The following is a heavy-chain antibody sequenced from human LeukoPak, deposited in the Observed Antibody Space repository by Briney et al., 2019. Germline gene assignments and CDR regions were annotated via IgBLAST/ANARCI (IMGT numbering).Heavy chain of an antibody. J-gene: IGHJ4*02. V-gene: IGHV3-23*01. CDR2: ISGSGGST. Sequence: PGGSLRLSCAASGFTFSSYAMSWVRQAPGKGREWVSAISGSGGSTYYADSVKGRFTISRDNSKNTLYLQMNSLRAEDTAVYYCAKDIGVVVTAEPPGSELDYWGQGTLVTVSS. CDR1: GFTFSSYA. D-gene: IGHD2-21*02. CDR3: AKDIGVVVTAEPPGSELDY.